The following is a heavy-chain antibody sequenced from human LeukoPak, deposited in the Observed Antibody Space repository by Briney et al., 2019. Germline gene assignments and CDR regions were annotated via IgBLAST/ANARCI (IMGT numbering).Heavy chain of an antibody. CDR1: GFTFSSYW. Sequence: GGSLRLSCAASGFTFSSYWMHWVRQAPGKGLVWVSRINSDGSSTNYADSVKGRFTISRDNAKNTLYLQMNSLRAEDTAVYYCARAPEWLAIYYFDYWGQGTLVTVSS. J-gene: IGHJ4*02. V-gene: IGHV3-74*01. CDR3: ARAPEWLAIYYFDY. CDR2: INSDGSST. D-gene: IGHD6-19*01.